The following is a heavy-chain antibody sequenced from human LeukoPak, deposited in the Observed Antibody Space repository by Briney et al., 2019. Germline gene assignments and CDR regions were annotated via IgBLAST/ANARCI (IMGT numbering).Heavy chain of an antibody. Sequence: GASVKVSCKASGYRFPSYYIHWVRQAPGQGLEWMGWINPNNGATKYAQKFQGGVTLTTDTSLTTVFMELTWPTSDDTATYYCARDHGTDGTTFTLNFDCWGQGTLVTVSS. D-gene: IGHD1-1*01. CDR3: ARDHGTDGTTFTLNFDC. J-gene: IGHJ4*02. CDR1: GYRFPSYY. CDR2: INPNNGAT. V-gene: IGHV1-2*02.